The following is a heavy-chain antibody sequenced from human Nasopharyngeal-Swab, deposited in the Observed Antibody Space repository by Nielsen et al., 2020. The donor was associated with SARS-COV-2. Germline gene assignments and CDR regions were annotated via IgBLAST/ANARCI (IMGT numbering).Heavy chain of an antibody. CDR2: ITRSGNT. D-gene: IGHD2-21*01. V-gene: IGHV4-34*01. CDR1: GVSFSGYH. CDR3: ARVNNGGGIVPASYSFFMDV. Sequence: SETLSLTCSLYGVSFSGYHWGWIRQSPGKRLEWIGDITRSGNTNYNPALKSRVIMSVATSKDEFSLKLTSVTAADTAIYVCARVNNGGGIVPASYSFFMDVWGKGTSVAVSS. J-gene: IGHJ6*03.